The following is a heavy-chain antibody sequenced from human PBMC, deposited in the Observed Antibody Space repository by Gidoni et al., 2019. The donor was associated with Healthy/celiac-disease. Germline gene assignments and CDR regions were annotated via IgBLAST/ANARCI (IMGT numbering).Heavy chain of an antibody. CDR1: GFTFADYA. J-gene: IGHJ4*02. D-gene: IGHD6-13*01. Sequence: EVQLVESGGGLVQPGRSLRLSCAASGFTFADYAMHWVRQAPGKGLEWVSGISWNSGSIGYADSVKGRFTISRDNAKNSLYLQMNSLRAEDTALYYCAKDSSRVAAAGYFDYWGQGTLVTVSS. CDR3: AKDSSRVAAAGYFDY. V-gene: IGHV3-9*01. CDR2: ISWNSGSI.